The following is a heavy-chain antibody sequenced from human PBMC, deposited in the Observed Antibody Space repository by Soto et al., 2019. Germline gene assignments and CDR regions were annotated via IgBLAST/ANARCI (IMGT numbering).Heavy chain of an antibody. J-gene: IGHJ6*03. CDR2: INWNGGST. D-gene: IGHD4-17*01. Sequence: GGSLRLSCAASGFTFDDYGMSWVRQAPGKGLEWVSGINWNGGSTGYADSVKGRFTISRDNAKNSLYLQMNSLRAEDTALYHCARNYGDYYYYYYMDVWGKGTTVTVSS. CDR3: ARNYGDYYYYYYMDV. CDR1: GFTFDDYG. V-gene: IGHV3-20*01.